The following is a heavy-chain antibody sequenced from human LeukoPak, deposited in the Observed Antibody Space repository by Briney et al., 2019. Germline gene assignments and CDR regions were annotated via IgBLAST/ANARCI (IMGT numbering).Heavy chain of an antibody. CDR3: ARVLTRYGDYFDY. J-gene: IGHJ4*02. V-gene: IGHV1-2*02. Sequence: ASVRVSCKAFGYTFTGYYIHWVRQAPGQGLQWMGWINPNSGDTNYAQKLQGRVTMTTDTSTSTAYMELRSLRSDDTAVYYCARVLTRYGDYFDYWGQGTLVTVSS. D-gene: IGHD4-17*01. CDR2: INPNSGDT. CDR1: GYTFTGYY.